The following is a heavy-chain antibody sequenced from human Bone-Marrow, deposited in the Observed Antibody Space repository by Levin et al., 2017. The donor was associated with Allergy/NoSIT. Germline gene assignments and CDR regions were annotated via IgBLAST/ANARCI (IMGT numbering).Heavy chain of an antibody. J-gene: IGHJ4*02. V-gene: IGHV3-23*01. Sequence: GGSLRLSCAASGFTFSDHAMSWVRQAPGKGLEWVSGISDNGRTTYYADSAKGRFTISRDNSKNMVYLEMNDLRDDDTAKYFSVKVATLDDWGQGTLVSVSS. CDR3: VKVATLDD. D-gene: IGHD5-12*01. CDR1: GFTFSDHA. CDR2: ISDNGRTT.